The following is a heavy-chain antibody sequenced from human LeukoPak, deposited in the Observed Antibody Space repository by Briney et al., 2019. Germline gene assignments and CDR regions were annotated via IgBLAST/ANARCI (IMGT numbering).Heavy chain of an antibody. CDR3: ATKLDRLASSDY. CDR2: ISRDGANK. CDR1: GLTFSSYG. J-gene: IGHJ4*02. Sequence: GGSLRLSCAASGLTFSSYGMHWVRQAPGKGLEWVAVISRDGANKYYADSVEGRFTISRDNSKDTLYLEMNSLRVEDTAVYTCATKLDRLASSDYWGQGTLVSV. D-gene: IGHD5-12*01. V-gene: IGHV3-30*03.